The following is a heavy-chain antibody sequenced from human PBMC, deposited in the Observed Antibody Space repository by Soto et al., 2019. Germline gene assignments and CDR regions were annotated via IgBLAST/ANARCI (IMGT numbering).Heavy chain of an antibody. D-gene: IGHD2-21*02. CDR2: VSASGGST. Sequence: EVQLLESGGGLVQPGGSLRLSCAASGITFSSYAMSWVRQAPGKGLEWVSVVSASGGSTYYADSVMGRFTISRDNYKNTLYLQMNSLRAEDTALYYCAKDGFNGGDPSYYMDVRGKGTTVTVSS. J-gene: IGHJ6*03. V-gene: IGHV3-23*01. CDR3: AKDGFNGGDPSYYMDV. CDR1: GITFSSYA.